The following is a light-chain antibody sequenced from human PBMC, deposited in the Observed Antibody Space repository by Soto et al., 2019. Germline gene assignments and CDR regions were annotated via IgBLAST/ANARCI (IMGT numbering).Light chain of an antibody. Sequence: EIVLIQSPATLSLSPGERATLSCRASQSVSSNLAWYQQKPGQAPRLLIYGASTRATGIPARFSGSGSGTEFTLTISSLQSEDFAVYYCQQYNNWPRGTFGQGTKVDIK. CDR2: GAS. CDR3: QQYNNWPRGT. V-gene: IGKV3-15*01. CDR1: QSVSSN. J-gene: IGKJ1*01.